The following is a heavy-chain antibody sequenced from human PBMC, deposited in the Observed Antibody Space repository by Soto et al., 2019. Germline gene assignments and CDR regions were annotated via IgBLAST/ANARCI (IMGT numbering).Heavy chain of an antibody. CDR2: ISYDGSNK. CDR3: ARDRGYRTYYFDY. Sequence: QVQLVESGGGVVPPGRSLRLSCASSGFTFSSYAMHWVRQAPGKGLEWVAVISYDGSNKYYADSVKGRFTISRDNSKNTLYLQMNSLRAEDTAVYYCARDRGYRTYYFDYWGQGTLVTVSS. CDR1: GFTFSSYA. D-gene: IGHD5-18*01. V-gene: IGHV3-30-3*01. J-gene: IGHJ4*02.